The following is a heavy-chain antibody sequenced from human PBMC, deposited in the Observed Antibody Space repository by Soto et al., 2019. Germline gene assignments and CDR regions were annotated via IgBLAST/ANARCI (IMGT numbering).Heavy chain of an antibody. D-gene: IGHD3-3*01. Sequence: SVKVSCKASGGTFSSYTISWVRQAPGQGLEWMGRIIPILGVANYAQKFQGRVTITADKSTSTAYMELSSLRSEDTAVYYCASVGFWSGYYYFDYWGQGTLVTVSS. CDR3: ASVGFWSGYYYFDY. CDR1: GGTFSSYT. J-gene: IGHJ4*02. CDR2: IIPILGVA. V-gene: IGHV1-69*02.